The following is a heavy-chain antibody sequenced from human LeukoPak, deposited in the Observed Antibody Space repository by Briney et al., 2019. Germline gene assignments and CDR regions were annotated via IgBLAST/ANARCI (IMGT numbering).Heavy chain of an antibody. J-gene: IGHJ5*02. Sequence: SGGSLRLSCAASGFTFSDYWMAWVRQAPGKGLEWVANIWPDGSDKYHVDSVRGRFTIPRDNAQNSLNLQMNSLRAEDSGVYYCGRWGVNAGLDRWGQGTLVIVSS. CDR1: GFTFSDYW. V-gene: IGHV3-7*01. D-gene: IGHD3-10*01. CDR3: GRWGVNAGLDR. CDR2: IWPDGSDK.